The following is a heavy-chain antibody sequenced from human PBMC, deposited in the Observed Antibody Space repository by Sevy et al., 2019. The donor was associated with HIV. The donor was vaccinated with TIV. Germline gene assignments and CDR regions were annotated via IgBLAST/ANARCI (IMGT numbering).Heavy chain of an antibody. CDR3: ARDTRSSLRFLEWENDAFDI. J-gene: IGHJ3*02. D-gene: IGHD3-3*01. CDR2: IWYDGSNK. Sequence: GGSLRLSCAASGFTFSSYGMHWVRQAPGKGLEWMAVIWYDGSNKYYADSVKGRFTISRDNSKNTLYLQMNSLRAEDTAVYYCARDTRSSLRFLEWENDAFDIWGQGTMVTVSS. V-gene: IGHV3-33*01. CDR1: GFTFSSYG.